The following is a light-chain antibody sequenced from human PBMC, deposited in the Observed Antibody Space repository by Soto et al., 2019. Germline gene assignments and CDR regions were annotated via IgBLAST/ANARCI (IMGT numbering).Light chain of an antibody. J-gene: IGKJ3*01. V-gene: IGKV1-39*01. CDR2: AAS. Sequence: DIQMTQSPSSLSASVGDRVTITCRASQSISSYLNWYQQKPGKAPKLLIYAASSLQSGVPSRFSGSGSGTDVTLTICSLQPEDFATYYCQQSYSTRFTFGHGTKVDIK. CDR1: QSISSY. CDR3: QQSYSTRFT.